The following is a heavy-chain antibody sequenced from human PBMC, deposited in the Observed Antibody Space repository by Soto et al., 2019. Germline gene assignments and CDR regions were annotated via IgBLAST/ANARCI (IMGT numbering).Heavy chain of an antibody. Sequence: GGSLRLSCAASGFTFSTYGMSWVRQAPGKGLEWVAIISYDGIHKYYADSVKGRFTISRDNSKNTLYLQMNSLRAEDTAVYYCARGDSILDYWGQGTLVTVSS. CDR2: ISYDGIHK. J-gene: IGHJ4*02. CDR3: ARGDSILDY. V-gene: IGHV3-30*03. D-gene: IGHD2-21*01. CDR1: GFTFSTYG.